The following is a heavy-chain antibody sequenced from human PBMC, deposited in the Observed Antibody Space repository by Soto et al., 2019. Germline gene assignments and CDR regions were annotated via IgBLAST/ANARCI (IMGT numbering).Heavy chain of an antibody. CDR1: GDTFTSYY. Sequence: ASVKVSCKAPGDTFTSYYLNWVRQSPGQGLEWMGVINPHGGSTKYAQKFQGRITMTRDTSRSTVYMELSSLRSDDTAIYYCARSSGGNFGIIIEGSNWFDPWGQGTLVTVSS. D-gene: IGHD3-3*01. CDR3: ARSSGGNFGIIIEGSNWFDP. J-gene: IGHJ5*02. CDR2: INPHGGST. V-gene: IGHV1-46*01.